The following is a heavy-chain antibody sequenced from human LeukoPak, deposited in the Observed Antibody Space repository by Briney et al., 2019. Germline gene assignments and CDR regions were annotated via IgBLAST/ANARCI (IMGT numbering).Heavy chain of an antibody. CDR3: ARSVVPAPRGAFDI. CDR2: IYYSGST. CDR1: GGSISSSSYY. J-gene: IGHJ3*02. V-gene: IGHV4-39*01. Sequence: SETLSLTCTVSGGSISSSSYYWGWIRQPPGKGLEWIGSIYYSGSTYYNPSLKSRVTISVDTSKNQFSLKLSSVTAADTAVYYCARSVVPAPRGAFDIWGQGTMVTVSS. D-gene: IGHD2-2*01.